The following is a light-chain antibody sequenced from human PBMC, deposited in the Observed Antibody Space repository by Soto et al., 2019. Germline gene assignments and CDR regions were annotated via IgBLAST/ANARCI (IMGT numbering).Light chain of an antibody. Sequence: DIQMPGSPYTLSASVGDRVSITCRASQSISSWLAWYQQKPGKAPKLLIYDASTLQSGVPSRYSGSGSGTDFTLTISSLQSEDFAVYYCQQYNFWPLTFGGGTKVDIK. CDR1: QSISSW. CDR3: QQYNFWPLT. J-gene: IGKJ4*01. CDR2: DAS. V-gene: IGKV1-5*01.